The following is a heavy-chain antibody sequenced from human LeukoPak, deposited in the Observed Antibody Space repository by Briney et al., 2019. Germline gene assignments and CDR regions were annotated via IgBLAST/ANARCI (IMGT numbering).Heavy chain of an antibody. Sequence: GGSLRLSCAASGFTFSNYGMHWVRQAPGKGLEWVTFIRYDGDNKYYAHSLKGRFTISRDNSKNTLYLQMNSLRAEDTAVYYCAKDKRGVRGVFDYWGQGTLVTVSS. V-gene: IGHV3-30*02. CDR2: IRYDGDNK. J-gene: IGHJ4*02. D-gene: IGHD3-10*01. CDR1: GFTFSNYG. CDR3: AKDKRGVRGVFDY.